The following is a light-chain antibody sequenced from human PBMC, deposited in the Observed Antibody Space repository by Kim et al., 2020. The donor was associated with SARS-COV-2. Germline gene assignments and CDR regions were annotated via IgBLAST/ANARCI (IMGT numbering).Light chain of an antibody. CDR1: QSVSSSY. Sequence: EIVLTQSPGTLSLSPGERATLSCRASQSVSSSYLAWYQQKPGQAPRLLIYGASSRATGIPDRFSGSGSGTDFTLTISRLEPEDFAVYYCQQYCISLYTFGQGTKLEI. CDR3: QQYCISLYT. CDR2: GAS. V-gene: IGKV3-20*01. J-gene: IGKJ2*01.